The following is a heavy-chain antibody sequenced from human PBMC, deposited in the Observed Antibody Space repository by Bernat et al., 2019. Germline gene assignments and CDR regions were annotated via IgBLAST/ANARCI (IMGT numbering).Heavy chain of an antibody. CDR3: ARHSLAEAWLRFRGQRRNDAFDI. J-gene: IGHJ3*02. CDR1: GGSISSYY. D-gene: IGHD5-12*01. CDR2: IYYSGST. V-gene: IGHV4-59*08. Sequence: QVQLQESGPGLVKPSETLSLTCTVSGGSISSYYWSWIRQPPGKGLEWIGYIYYSGSTNYNPSLKSRVTISVDTSKNQFSLKLSSVTAADTAVYYCARHSLAEAWLRFRGQRRNDAFDIWGQGTMVTVSS.